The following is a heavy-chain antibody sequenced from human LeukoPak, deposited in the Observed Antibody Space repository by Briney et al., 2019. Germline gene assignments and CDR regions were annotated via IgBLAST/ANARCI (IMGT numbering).Heavy chain of an antibody. V-gene: IGHV3-30*03. CDR3: ARRHDYGDS. CDR2: ISYDGSNK. J-gene: IGHJ4*02. CDR1: GFTFSSYG. Sequence: ARSLRLSCAASGFTFSSYGMHWVRQAPGKGLEWVAVISYDGSNKYYADSVKGRFTISRDNSKNTLYLQMNSLRAEDTAVYFCARRHDYGDSWGQGTLVTVSS.